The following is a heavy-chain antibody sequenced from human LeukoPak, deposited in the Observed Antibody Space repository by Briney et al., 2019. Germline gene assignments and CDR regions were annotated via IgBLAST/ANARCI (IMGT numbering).Heavy chain of an antibody. J-gene: IGHJ6*02. Sequence: PSETLSLTCTVSGGSISSGGYYWSWIRQHPGKGLEWIGYIYYSGSTYFNPSLKSRVTISVDTSKNQFSLKLSSVTAADTAVYYCARDNYDSSGRAGLDWGQGTTVTVSS. CDR2: IYYSGST. CDR1: GGSISSGGYY. D-gene: IGHD3-22*01. V-gene: IGHV4-31*03. CDR3: ARDNYDSSGRAGLD.